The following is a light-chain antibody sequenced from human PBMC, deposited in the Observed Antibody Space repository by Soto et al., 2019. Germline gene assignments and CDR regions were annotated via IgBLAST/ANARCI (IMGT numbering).Light chain of an antibody. CDR1: VLAKKY. Sequence: SYELTQPSSVSVSPGQTARITCSGDVLAKKYARWFQQKPGQAPVLVICKDSERPSGTPERFYGSSSGTTVTLTITGAQVEDEADYYCYSAADNNAVFCGGTKLTVL. J-gene: IGLJ2*01. CDR3: YSAADNNAV. CDR2: KDS. V-gene: IGLV3-27*01.